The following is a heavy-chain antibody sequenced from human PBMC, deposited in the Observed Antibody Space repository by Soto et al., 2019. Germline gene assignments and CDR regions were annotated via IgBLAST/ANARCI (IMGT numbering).Heavy chain of an antibody. CDR1: GFSLSTYHMG. V-gene: IGHV2-5*02. CDR2: IYWDDDK. CDR3: AHAGDYDLLTFDH. J-gene: IGHJ4*02. Sequence: QITLKESGPTLVRPAQTFTLTCDFSGFSLSTYHMGVAWIRQPPGKALEWLALIYWDDDKRYSPSLKDRLAISKDTSSNQVVLTITSIDPGDSATYFCAHAGDYDLLTFDHWGPGTLVTVSS. D-gene: IGHD4-17*01.